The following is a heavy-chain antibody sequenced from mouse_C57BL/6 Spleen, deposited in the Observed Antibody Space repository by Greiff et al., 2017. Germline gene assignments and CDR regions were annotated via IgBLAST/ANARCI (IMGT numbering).Heavy chain of an antibody. J-gene: IGHJ4*01. V-gene: IGHV5-17*01. D-gene: IGHD1-1*01. CDR2: ISSGSSTI. CDR3: ARGPYYGSSSLYAMDY. Sequence: DVKLVESGGGLVKPGGSLKLSCAASGFTFSDYGMHWVRQAPEKGLEWVAYISSGSSTIYYADTVKGRFTISRDNAKNTLFLQMTSLRSEDTAMYYCARGPYYGSSSLYAMDYWGQGTSVTVSS. CDR1: GFTFSDYG.